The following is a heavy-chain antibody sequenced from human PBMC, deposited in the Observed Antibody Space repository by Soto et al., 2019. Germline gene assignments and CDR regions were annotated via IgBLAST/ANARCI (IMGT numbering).Heavy chain of an antibody. CDR1: GFTFRSHA. V-gene: IGHV3-23*01. CDR3: AKAGDTAMVPGIYYYYYYAMDV. CDR2: LSGSGGST. Sequence: GGSLRLSGAASGFTFRSHAMSWVRQAPGKGLEWVSGLSGSGGSTYYADSVKGRFTISRDNSENTLYLQMNSLRAEDTGEYYCAKAGDTAMVPGIYYYYYYAMDVWGKGTTVTVSS. D-gene: IGHD5-18*01. J-gene: IGHJ6*04.